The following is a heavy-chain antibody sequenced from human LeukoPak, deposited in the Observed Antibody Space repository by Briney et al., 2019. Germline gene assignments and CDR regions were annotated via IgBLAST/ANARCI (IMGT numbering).Heavy chain of an antibody. CDR1: GFTFDDYG. D-gene: IGHD6-19*01. CDR2: INWNGGST. Sequence: GGSLRLSCAASGFTFDDYGMSWVRQAPGKGLEWVSGINWNGGSTGYADSVKGRFTISRDNAKNSLYLQMNSLRAEDTAVYYCAREPVAVAALGFFDLWGRGTLVTVSS. V-gene: IGHV3-20*04. CDR3: AREPVAVAALGFFDL. J-gene: IGHJ2*01.